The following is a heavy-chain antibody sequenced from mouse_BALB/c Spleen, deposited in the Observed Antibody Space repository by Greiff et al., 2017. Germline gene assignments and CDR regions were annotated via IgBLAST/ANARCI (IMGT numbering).Heavy chain of an antibody. CDR2: ISYDGSN. CDR1: GYSITSGYY. CDR3: ASRAYYRSYWYFDV. D-gene: IGHD2-14*01. J-gene: IGHJ1*01. Sequence: EVKLQESGPGLVKPSQSLSLTCSVTGYSITSGYYWNWIRQFPGNKLEWMGYISYDGSNNYNPSLKNRISITRDTSKNQFFLKLNSVTTEDTATYYCASRAYYRSYWYFDVWGAGTTVTVSS. V-gene: IGHV3-6*02.